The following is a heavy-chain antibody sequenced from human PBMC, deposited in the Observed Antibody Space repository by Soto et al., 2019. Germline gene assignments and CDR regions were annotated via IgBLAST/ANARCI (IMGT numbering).Heavy chain of an antibody. CDR3: AREPASAKPEGVDF. CDR1: GYTFSDYY. CDR2: INPNSGGT. V-gene: IGHV1-2*02. Sequence: ASVKVSCKASGYTFSDYYIHWVRQAPGQGLEWMGWINPNSGGTKYAPKFQGGVTMTRDTSITTAYMELSRLRSGDTAVYYCAREPASAKPEGVDFWGQGTLVTVSA. D-gene: IGHD3-16*01. J-gene: IGHJ4*02.